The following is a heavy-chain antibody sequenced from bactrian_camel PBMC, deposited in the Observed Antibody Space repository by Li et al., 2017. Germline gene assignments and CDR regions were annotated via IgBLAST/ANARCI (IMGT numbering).Heavy chain of an antibody. V-gene: IGHV3S53*01. J-gene: IGHJ4*01. D-gene: IGHD2*01. CDR2: IERDGST. Sequence: HVQLVESGGGSVQAGGSPRLSCAVSGYNYSRYYCMGWFRQAPGKQRESDAAIERDGSTTYAESVKGRFTVSRDNANNTVNLMMNSLKPEDTAMYYCAANFGPYCSGPYFARRANFLGQGTQVTVS. CDR1: GYNYSRYY.